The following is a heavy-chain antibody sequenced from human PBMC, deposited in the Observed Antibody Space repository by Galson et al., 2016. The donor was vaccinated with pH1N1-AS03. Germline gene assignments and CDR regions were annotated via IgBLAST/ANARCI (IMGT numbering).Heavy chain of an antibody. J-gene: IGHJ4*02. Sequence: SVKVSCKVSGYTLTAYYTHWVRQAPGQGLEWMGLINPKTEGTYSAQKFQGRVTMTRDTSVSTAYMELTWLTSDDTAVYYCARAGIVETVRIRCGGDCYSTDYWGQGTLVTVSS. CDR3: ARAGIVETVRIRCGGDCYSTDY. CDR1: GYTLTAYY. V-gene: IGHV1-2*06. D-gene: IGHD2-21*02. CDR2: INPKTEGT.